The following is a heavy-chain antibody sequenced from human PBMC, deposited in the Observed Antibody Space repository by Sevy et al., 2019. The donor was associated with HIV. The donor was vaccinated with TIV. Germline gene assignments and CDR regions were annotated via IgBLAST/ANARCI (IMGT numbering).Heavy chain of an antibody. D-gene: IGHD3-10*01. CDR3: GSGLMRYFDL. CDR2: INQDGSEK. CDR1: EFTLSRYW. V-gene: IGHV3-7*01. J-gene: IGHJ2*01. Sequence: GGSLRLSCAASEFTLSRYWMSWVRQAPGKGLEWVANINQDGSEKYYVDSMKGRFTISRDNAENSVYLQMNSLGAEDTALYYCGSGLMRYFDLWGRGTLVTVSS.